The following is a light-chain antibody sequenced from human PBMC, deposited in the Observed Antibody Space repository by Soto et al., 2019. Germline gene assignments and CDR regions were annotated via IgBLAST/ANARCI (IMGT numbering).Light chain of an antibody. CDR3: QQRSNWPPTWT. V-gene: IGKV3-11*01. CDR2: DAS. Sequence: EIVLTQSPATLSLSPGERATLSCRASQSVSSYLAWYQQKPGQAPRLLIYDASNRATGIPVRFSGSGSGTDITLTISSLEPEDFAVYYCQQRSNWPPTWTFGQGTKVDIK. CDR1: QSVSSY. J-gene: IGKJ1*01.